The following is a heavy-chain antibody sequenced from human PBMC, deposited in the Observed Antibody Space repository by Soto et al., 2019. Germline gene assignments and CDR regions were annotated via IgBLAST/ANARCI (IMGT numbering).Heavy chain of an antibody. CDR2: ISAAGDP. CDR3: ARTDRDFYGLDV. V-gene: IGHV3-13*05. J-gene: IGHJ6*02. Sequence: EVQLVESGGGLVQPGGSLRLSCEASGFTFRNYDMHWVRQGTGKGLERVSGISAAGDPDYADSVEGRFTISRENAQNSFFLQMNSLRVGDTAVYYYARTDRDFYGLDVWGQGTTVIVSS. CDR1: GFTFRNYD.